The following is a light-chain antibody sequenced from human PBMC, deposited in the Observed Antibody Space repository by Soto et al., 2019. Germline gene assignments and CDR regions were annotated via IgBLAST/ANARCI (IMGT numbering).Light chain of an antibody. J-gene: IGLJ1*01. V-gene: IGLV2-14*01. Sequence: QSALTQPASVSGSPGQSITISCTGASSDVGGYNYVSWYQQYPGKAPKLIIYEVSSRPSGASNRFSGSKSGNTASLTISGLQAEDEADYYCSSYASSNTYVFGTGTKLTVL. CDR1: SSDVGGYNY. CDR3: SSYASSNTYV. CDR2: EVS.